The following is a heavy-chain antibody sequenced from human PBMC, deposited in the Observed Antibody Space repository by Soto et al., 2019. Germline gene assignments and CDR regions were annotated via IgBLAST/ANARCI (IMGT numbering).Heavy chain of an antibody. CDR1: GFTFSSYG. V-gene: IGHV3-30*18. D-gene: IGHD6-13*01. J-gene: IGHJ6*01. Sequence: QVQLVESGGGVVQPGRSLRLSCAASGFTFSSYGMHWVRQAPGKGLEWVAVISYDGSNKYYADSVKGRFTISRDNSKNTLYLQMNSLRAEDTAVYYCAKDQQQLSNYYYYGMDVW. CDR2: ISYDGSNK. CDR3: AKDQQQLSNYYYYGMDV.